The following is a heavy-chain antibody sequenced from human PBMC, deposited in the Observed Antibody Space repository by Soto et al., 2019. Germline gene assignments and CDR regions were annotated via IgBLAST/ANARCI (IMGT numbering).Heavy chain of an antibody. CDR2: IDHSGSS. Sequence: QVQLQQGGAGLLKPSDTLSLTCGVYGGSFSGYYWNWIRQPPGKGLEWIGEIDHSGSSNFNPFLKRRVTISVDTSKNQFSLKLNSMTAADTAVYFCARGQGVPMNGPADDFCRLWRYCYLDVWGKGTPVTVSS. V-gene: IGHV4-34*01. D-gene: IGHD3-3*01. CDR3: ARGQGVPMNGPADDFCRLWRYCYLDV. CDR1: GGSFSGYY. J-gene: IGHJ6*03.